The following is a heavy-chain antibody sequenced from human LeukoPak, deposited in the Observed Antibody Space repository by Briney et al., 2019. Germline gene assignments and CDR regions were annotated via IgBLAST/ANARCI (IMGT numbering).Heavy chain of an antibody. CDR2: VYYTGST. J-gene: IGHJ4*02. CDR1: GGSFEHYF. D-gene: IGHD5-18*01. Sequence: SETLSLTCTVSGGSFEHYFWSWIRQPPGKGLEFIGYVYYTGSTDYSPSLKSRLTISADTAKNQFSLKLRSVTAADTAVYYCASHRRSHGAEYWGQGTLVTVSS. CDR3: ASHRRSHGAEY. V-gene: IGHV4-59*01.